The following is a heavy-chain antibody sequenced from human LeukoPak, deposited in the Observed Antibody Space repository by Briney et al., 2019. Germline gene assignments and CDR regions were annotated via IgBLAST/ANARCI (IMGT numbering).Heavy chain of an antibody. CDR2: INSDGSST. CDR3: AREEATTSDYFDY. V-gene: IGHV3-74*01. J-gene: IGHJ4*02. D-gene: IGHD5-12*01. Sequence: PGGSLRLSCGASGFTFSSYWMHWVRQAPGKGLVWVSRINSDGSSTSYADSVKGRFTISRDNAKNTLYLQMNSLRAEDTAVYYCAREEATTSDYFDYWGQGTLVTVSS. CDR1: GFTFSSYW.